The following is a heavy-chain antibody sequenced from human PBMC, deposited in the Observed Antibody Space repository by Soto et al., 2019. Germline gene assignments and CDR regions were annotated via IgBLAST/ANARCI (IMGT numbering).Heavy chain of an antibody. CDR1: GGSISSSYW. CDR3: ARGSYYDSSGLGPDY. Sequence: PSETLSLTCTVSGGSISSSYWWSWVRQAPGKGLEWLGEISHDGSAYYNPSLKSRVTISLDKSLNQLSLKLYSVTAADTAVYYCARGSYYDSSGLGPDYWGQGTLVTGSS. V-gene: IGHV4-4*02. J-gene: IGHJ4*02. D-gene: IGHD3-22*01. CDR2: ISHDGSA.